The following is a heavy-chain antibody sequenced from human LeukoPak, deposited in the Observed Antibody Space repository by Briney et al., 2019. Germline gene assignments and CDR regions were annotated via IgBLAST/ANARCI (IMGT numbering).Heavy chain of an antibody. D-gene: IGHD3-10*01. CDR2: ISSSSSYI. V-gene: IGHV3-21*01. J-gene: IGHJ6*04. Sequence: PGGSLRLSCAASGVTFSSYSMNWVRQAPGKGLEWVSSISSSSSYIYYADSVKGRCTISRDNAQNSLYLQMNSLRAEDTAVYYCARGSVAYYYGSGSYYPRDYYYYGMDVWGKGTTVTVSS. CDR1: GVTFSSYS. CDR3: ARGSVAYYYGSGSYYPRDYYYYGMDV.